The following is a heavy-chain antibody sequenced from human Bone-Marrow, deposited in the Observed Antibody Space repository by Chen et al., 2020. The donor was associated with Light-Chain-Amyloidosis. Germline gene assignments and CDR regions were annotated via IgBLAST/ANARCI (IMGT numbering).Heavy chain of an antibody. J-gene: IGHJ3*01. Sequence: EVQLVESGGGLVQPGGSLRLSCAAAGCTLSSNGMTWVRQGPGRGLVGGARINYGGSSLNYADSVRGRFVISRDNAKNTLYLQMNSLGVDDTAFYYCTREASSDDGFDFWGQGTVVTVSS. V-gene: IGHV3-74*01. CDR3: TREASSDDGFDF. CDR2: INYGGSSL. D-gene: IGHD6-19*01. CDR1: GCTLSSNG.